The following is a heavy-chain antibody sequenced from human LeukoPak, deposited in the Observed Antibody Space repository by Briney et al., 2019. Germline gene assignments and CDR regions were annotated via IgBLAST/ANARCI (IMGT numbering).Heavy chain of an antibody. CDR3: ATTYYDFWSGFQNAEYFQH. J-gene: IGHJ1*01. V-gene: IGHV1-18*01. CDR1: GYTFTSYG. Sequence: GASVKVSCKASGYTFTSYGISWVRQAPGQGLKWMGWISAYNGNTNYAQKLQGRVTMTTDTSTSTAYMEPRSLRSDDTAVYYCATTYYDFWSGFQNAEYFQHWGQGTLVTVTS. CDR2: ISAYNGNT. D-gene: IGHD3-3*01.